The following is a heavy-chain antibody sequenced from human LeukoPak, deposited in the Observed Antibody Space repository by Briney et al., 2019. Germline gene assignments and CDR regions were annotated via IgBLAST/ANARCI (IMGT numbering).Heavy chain of an antibody. CDR3: ARNSMVRGAFDI. V-gene: IGHV4-30-4*01. D-gene: IGHD3-10*01. J-gene: IGHJ3*02. CDR1: GGSISSGDYY. CDR2: IYYSGST. Sequence: SQTLSLTCTVSGGSISSGDYYWSWIRQPPGKGLEWIGYIYYSGSTYYNPSLKSRVTISVDTSKNQFSLKLSSVTAADTAVCYCARNSMVRGAFDIWGQGTMVTVSS.